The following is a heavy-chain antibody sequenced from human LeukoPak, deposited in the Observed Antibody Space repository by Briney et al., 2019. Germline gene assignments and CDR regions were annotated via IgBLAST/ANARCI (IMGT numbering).Heavy chain of an antibody. CDR1: GYTVTSYD. CDR3: ARGLYCSSTSCYISWFDP. V-gene: IGHV1-8*03. CDR2: MNPNSGHK. D-gene: IGHD2-2*02. Sequence: ASLDVYSKADGYTVTSYDMNWVLRTTGQGPEWKGWMNPNSGHKGYAQKFQCRVTITRNTSISTASMELSSLRSEDTAVYYCARGLYCSSTSCYISWFDPWGQGTLVTVSS. J-gene: IGHJ5*02.